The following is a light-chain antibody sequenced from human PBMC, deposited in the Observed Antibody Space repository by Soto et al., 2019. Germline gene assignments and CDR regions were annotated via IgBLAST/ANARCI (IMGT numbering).Light chain of an antibody. CDR2: INSDGSH. J-gene: IGLJ7*01. CDR1: SGHSTYT. Sequence: QYVLTQSPSGSASLGASVKLTCTLSSGHSTYTIAWHQQQPEKGPRYLMNINSDGSHTKGDGIPDRFSGSSSGAERYLTISSLQSEDEADYYCQTWGTGYAVFGGGTQLTVL. CDR3: QTWGTGYAV. V-gene: IGLV4-69*01.